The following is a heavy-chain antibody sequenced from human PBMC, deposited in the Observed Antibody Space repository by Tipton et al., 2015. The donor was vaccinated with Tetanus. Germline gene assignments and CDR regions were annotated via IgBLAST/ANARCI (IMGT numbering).Heavy chain of an antibody. V-gene: IGHV3-21*01. CDR1: GFTFFDYS. D-gene: IGHD4-23*01. CDR3: ARDVTTVAPYFLH. Sequence: SLRLSCAASGFTFFDYSMNWVRQAPGKGLEWVSSISGSGNYIYYADSVKGRFTISRANAKNSLYLQMNSLRADDTAVYYCARDVTTVAPYFLHWGHGTLVTVSS. J-gene: IGHJ1*01. CDR2: ISGSGNYI.